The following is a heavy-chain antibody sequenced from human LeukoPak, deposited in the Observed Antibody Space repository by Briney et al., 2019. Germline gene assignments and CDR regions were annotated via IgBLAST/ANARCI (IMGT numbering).Heavy chain of an antibody. CDR3: ARVGTYYRSLDS. Sequence: SETLSLTCTVSGGSINGASWNWIRQPPGQGLEWIGYIYHSGGTNYNPSLKSRVTISLDTSKNQFSLKLSSVTAADTAVYYCARVGTYYRSLDSWGQGTLVTVSS. CDR2: IYHSGGT. D-gene: IGHD3-10*01. J-gene: IGHJ4*02. CDR1: GGSINGAS. V-gene: IGHV4-59*01.